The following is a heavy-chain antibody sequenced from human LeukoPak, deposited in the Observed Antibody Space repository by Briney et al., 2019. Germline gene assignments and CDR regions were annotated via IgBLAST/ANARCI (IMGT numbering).Heavy chain of an antibody. CDR2: INPNSGGT. V-gene: IGHV1-2*02. Sequence: GSSVKVSCKASGYTFTGYYMHWVRQAPGQGLEWMGWINPNSGGTNYAQKFQGRVTMTRDTSISTAYMELSRLRSDDTAVYYCARLPINTIFGPEGGYFQHWGQGTLVTVSS. CDR3: ARLPINTIFGPEGGYFQH. CDR1: GYTFTGYY. J-gene: IGHJ1*01. D-gene: IGHD3-3*01.